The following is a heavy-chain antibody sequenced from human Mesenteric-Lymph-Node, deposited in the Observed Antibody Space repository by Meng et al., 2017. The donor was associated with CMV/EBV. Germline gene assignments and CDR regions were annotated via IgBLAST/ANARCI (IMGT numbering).Heavy chain of an antibody. D-gene: IGHD3-3*01. V-gene: IGHV4-39*07. CDR1: GGSISSSSYY. Sequence: SETLSLTCTVSGGSISSSSYYWGWIRQPPGKGLEWIGSIYYSGSTFYNPSLKSRVTISLDTSKSQFSLKLRSVTAADTAVYYCASLRFLEWLFEDWGQGTLVTVSS. J-gene: IGHJ4*02. CDR3: ASLRFLEWLFED. CDR2: IYYSGST.